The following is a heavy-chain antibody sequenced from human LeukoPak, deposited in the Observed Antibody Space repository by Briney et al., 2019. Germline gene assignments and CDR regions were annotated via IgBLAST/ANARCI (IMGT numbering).Heavy chain of an antibody. CDR2: ISYDGSNK. CDR3: ARDLNWGDSSL. Sequence: GRSLRLSCAASGFTFSSYAMHWVRQALGKGLEWVAVISYDGSNKYYADSVKGRFTISRDDSKNTLYLQMNSLRAEDTAVYYCARDLNWGDSSLWGQGTLVTVSS. V-gene: IGHV3-30-3*01. D-gene: IGHD7-27*01. J-gene: IGHJ4*02. CDR1: GFTFSSYA.